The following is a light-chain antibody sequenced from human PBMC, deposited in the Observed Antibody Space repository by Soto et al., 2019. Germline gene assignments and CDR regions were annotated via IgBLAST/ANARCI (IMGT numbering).Light chain of an antibody. CDR2: EGS. Sequence: QSALTQPASVSGSPGQSITISCTGTSSDVGGYNFVAWYQQYPGKAPKVMIYEGSQRPSGVSTRFSGSRSGNTASLTISGLQPEDAADYYCCSYAGSSTYVFGTGTKVTVL. CDR3: CSYAGSSTYV. CDR1: SSDVGGYNF. J-gene: IGLJ1*01. V-gene: IGLV2-23*01.